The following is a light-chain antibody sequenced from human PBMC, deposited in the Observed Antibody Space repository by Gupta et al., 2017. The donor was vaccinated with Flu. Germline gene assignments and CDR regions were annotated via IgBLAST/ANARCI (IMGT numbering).Light chain of an antibody. V-gene: IGLV1-47*01. J-gene: IGLJ3*02. CDR1: SSNIGSNY. CDR2: RNN. CDR3: AAWDDSLSGAWV. Sequence: QSVQTPPPHAFGTPGQRVTIPCSGTSSNIGSNYVEWYQQLPGTAPKLHIYRNNQRPSGVPGRFSGSKSGTSASLAISGLRSEDEADYYCAAWDDSLSGAWVFGGGTKLTVL.